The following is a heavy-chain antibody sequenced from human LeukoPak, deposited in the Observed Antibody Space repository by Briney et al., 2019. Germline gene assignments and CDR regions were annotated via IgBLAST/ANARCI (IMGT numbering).Heavy chain of an antibody. V-gene: IGHV4-30-4*08. CDR3: VRGIRYNSDFCPLDP. D-gene: IGHD3-3*01. CDR2: IYYGGTT. Sequence: SQTLSLTCTVSGDSISRDYYWSWFRQHPGKGLEWIAYIYYGGTTYYNPSLESRVSISVDTSKNQFSLSLTSVTAADTAVYYCVRGIRYNSDFCPLDPCGQRTLVTASS. CDR1: GDSISRDYY. J-gene: IGHJ5*02.